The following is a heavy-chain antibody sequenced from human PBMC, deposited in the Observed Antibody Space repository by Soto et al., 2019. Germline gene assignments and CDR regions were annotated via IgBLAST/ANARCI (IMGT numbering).Heavy chain of an antibody. V-gene: IGHV4-34*01. D-gene: IGHD1-26*01. Sequence: QVQLQQWGAGLLQPSETLSLTCAVYGGSFSGYYWSWIRQPPGKGLEWMGENDHSKHTNYSPSLKNPVTISMDASNIPFSLKLDSVTPADTAVYYCARCPPVRWDNWFDPWGQGTLVPVSS. CDR3: ARCPPVRWDNWFDP. CDR2: NDHSKHT. CDR1: GGSFSGYY. J-gene: IGHJ5*02.